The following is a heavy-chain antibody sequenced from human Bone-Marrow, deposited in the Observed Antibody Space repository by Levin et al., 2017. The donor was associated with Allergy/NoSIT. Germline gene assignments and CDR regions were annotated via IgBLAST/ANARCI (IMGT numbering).Heavy chain of an antibody. D-gene: IGHD3/OR15-3a*01. V-gene: IGHV4-59*01. CDR3: ARDGLGRGDPFDY. J-gene: IGHJ4*02. Sequence: SQTPSLPCNVSGGSISSYYWSWIRQSPGKGLEWIGYIYSTGSTNYNPSLKSRVTISVDTSKNQFSLQLSSVTAADTAVYYCARDGLGRGDPFDYWGQGTLVTVSS. CDR2: IYSTGST. CDR1: GGSISSYY.